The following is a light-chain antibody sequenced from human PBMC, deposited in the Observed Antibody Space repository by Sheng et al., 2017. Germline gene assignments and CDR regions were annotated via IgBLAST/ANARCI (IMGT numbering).Light chain of an antibody. J-gene: IGLJ1*01. CDR1: SSDVGGYNY. CDR3: SSYTTSSLYV. Sequence: QSALTQPASVSGSPGQSITISCTGTSSDVGGYNYVSWYQQHPGKGPKVIIYDVSHRPSGVSNRFSGSKSGNTASLTISGLQAEDEAYYYCSSYTTSSLYVFGTGTKVTVL. CDR2: DVS. V-gene: IGLV2-14*03.